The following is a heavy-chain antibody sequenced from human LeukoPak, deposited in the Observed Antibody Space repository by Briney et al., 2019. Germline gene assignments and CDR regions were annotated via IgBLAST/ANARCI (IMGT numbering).Heavy chain of an antibody. CDR1: GYTFTSYG. CDR3: AREVDSGSAANYGMDV. D-gene: IGHD1-26*01. J-gene: IGHJ6*02. CDR2: ISAYNGNT. Sequence: ASVKVSCKASGYTFTSYGISWVRQPPGQGFEWMGWISAYNGNTNYAQKLQGRVTMTTDTSTSTAYMELRSLRSDDTAVYYCAREVDSGSAANYGMDVWGQGTTVTVSS. V-gene: IGHV1-18*01.